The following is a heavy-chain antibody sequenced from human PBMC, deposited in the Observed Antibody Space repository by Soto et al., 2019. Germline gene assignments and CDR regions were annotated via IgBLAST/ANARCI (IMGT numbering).Heavy chain of an antibody. CDR1: GFIFSNYY. D-gene: IGHD1-1*01. CDR2: ISGNGRNI. Sequence: QVQLVESGGGLVKPGRSLRLSCATSGFIFSNYYMHWVRQAPGKGLEWISYISGNGRNIYYANSAKGRFTISRDNAQNSLNLQMTRLRATDTALYFWATEFNAGSRTDFDYWGQGALGT. V-gene: IGHV3-11*01. J-gene: IGHJ4*02. CDR3: ATEFNAGSRTDFDY.